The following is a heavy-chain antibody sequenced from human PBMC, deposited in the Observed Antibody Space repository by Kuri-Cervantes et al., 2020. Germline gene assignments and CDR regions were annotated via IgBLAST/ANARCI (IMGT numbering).Heavy chain of an antibody. CDR2: INPNSGGT. J-gene: IGHJ5*02. V-gene: IGHV1-2*02. CDR3: ASQYSSSWGGWFDP. CDR1: GYTFTGYY. Sequence: ASVKVSCKASGYTFTGYYMHWVRQAPGQGLEWMGWINPNSGGTNYAQKFQGRVTMTRDTSISTAYMELSRLRSDDTAVYYCASQYSSSWGGWFDPWGQGTLVTVSS. D-gene: IGHD6-13*01.